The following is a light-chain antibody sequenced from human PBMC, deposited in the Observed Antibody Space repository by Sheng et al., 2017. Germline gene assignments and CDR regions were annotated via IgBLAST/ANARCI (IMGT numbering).Light chain of an antibody. CDR2: YAS. Sequence: EIVMTQSPGTLSVSPGERVTLSCRASQSVGSKVAWYQQKPGQAPRLLIYYASTRAAGFPARFSGSGSGTEFTLTISSLQPEDFAVYHCHQYYYWPYIFAQGTKLEIK. CDR3: HQYYYWPYI. CDR1: QSVGSK. J-gene: IGKJ2*01. V-gene: IGKV3-15*01.